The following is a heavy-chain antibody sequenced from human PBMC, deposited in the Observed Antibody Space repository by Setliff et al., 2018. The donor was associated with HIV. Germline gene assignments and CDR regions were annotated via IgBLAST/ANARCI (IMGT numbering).Heavy chain of an antibody. D-gene: IGHD3-10*01. CDR1: GYTFIDYY. Sequence: ASVKVSCKTSGYTFIDYYIHWVRQAPGQGLEWMGWISAYNGNTNYAQNVQGRVTVTMDTSTSTAYMELSRLRSDDTAVYYCARIGSGSYPYDYWGQGTLVTVSS. V-gene: IGHV1-18*01. CDR2: ISAYNGNT. J-gene: IGHJ4*02. CDR3: ARIGSGSYPYDY.